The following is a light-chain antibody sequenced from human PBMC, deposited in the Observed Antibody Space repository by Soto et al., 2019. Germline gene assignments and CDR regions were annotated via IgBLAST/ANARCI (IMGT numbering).Light chain of an antibody. V-gene: IGKV1-5*01. J-gene: IGKJ1*01. CDR1: QSIGSW. CDR2: DGA. CDR3: QQYNKFSPT. Sequence: TQMTQSPSTLSASVGDRVTMTCRASQSIGSWLAWYQHKPGRAPKLLIFDGARLESGVPSRFSGSGSGTEFTFTISSLQPEDFATYYCQQYNKFSPTFGQGTKVDIK.